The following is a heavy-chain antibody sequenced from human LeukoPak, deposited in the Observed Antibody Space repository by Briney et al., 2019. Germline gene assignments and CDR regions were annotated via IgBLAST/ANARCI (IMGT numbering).Heavy chain of an antibody. Sequence: SGGSLRLSCAASGFTFSTYEMNWVRQAPGKGLEWVSYISSGAGAIYYADSVKGRFTISRDNAKNSLYLQMNSLRAEDTAVYYCARDAPMVRGVFDYWGQGPLVTVSS. D-gene: IGHD3-10*01. CDR1: GFTFSTYE. CDR2: ISSGAGAI. CDR3: ARDAPMVRGVFDY. J-gene: IGHJ4*02. V-gene: IGHV3-48*03.